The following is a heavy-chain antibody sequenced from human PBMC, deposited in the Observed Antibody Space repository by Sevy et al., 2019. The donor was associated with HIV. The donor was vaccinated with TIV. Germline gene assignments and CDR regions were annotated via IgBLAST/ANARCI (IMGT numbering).Heavy chain of an antibody. CDR1: GFTFDDYA. Sequence: GGSLSLSCAASGFTFDDYAMSWVRQAPGKGLEWVSGINWSGSNTGYAYSVKGRFTISRDSAKTSLYLQMNSLRTEDTALYYCARNTSYYDTTGFGAFDIWGQGTMVTVSS. CDR3: ARNTSYYDTTGFGAFDI. D-gene: IGHD3-22*01. V-gene: IGHV3-20*04. CDR2: INWSGSNT. J-gene: IGHJ3*02.